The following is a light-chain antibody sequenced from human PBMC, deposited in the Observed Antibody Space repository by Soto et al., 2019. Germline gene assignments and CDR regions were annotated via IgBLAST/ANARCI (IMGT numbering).Light chain of an antibody. CDR1: SSDFGIYNS. CDR3: SSYTSSRSYV. J-gene: IGLJ1*01. V-gene: IGLV2-14*03. CDR2: DVS. Sequence: QSALTQPASVSGSPGQSITISCTGTSSDFGIYNSVSWYQHYAGRAPRLMIHDVSNRPSGVSDRFSGSKSGTTASLTTSGLQAEDEADYYCSSYTSSRSYVFGSGTKLTVL.